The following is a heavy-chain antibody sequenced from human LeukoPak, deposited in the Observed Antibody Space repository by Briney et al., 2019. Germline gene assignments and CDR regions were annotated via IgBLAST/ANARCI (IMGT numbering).Heavy chain of an antibody. CDR2: IYYSGST. D-gene: IGHD5-12*01. CDR3: ARIVATYDNGFDP. Sequence: SETLSLTCTVSGGSISSGGYYWSWIRQHPGKGLEWIGYIYYSGSTYYNPSLKSRVTISVDTSKNQFSLKLSSLTATDTAIYYCARIVATYDNGFDPWGQGTLVTVSS. CDR1: GGSISSGGYY. V-gene: IGHV4-31*03. J-gene: IGHJ5*02.